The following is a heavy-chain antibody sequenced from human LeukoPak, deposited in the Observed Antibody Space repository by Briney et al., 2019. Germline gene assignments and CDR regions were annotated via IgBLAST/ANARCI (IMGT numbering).Heavy chain of an antibody. CDR3: AWSYYDFWSGYYRRAFDI. D-gene: IGHD3-3*01. Sequence: GGSLRLSCAASGFTFSSYSMNWVRQAPGKGLEWVSSISSSSSYIYYADSVKGRFTISRDNAKNSLYLQMNSLRAEDTAVYYCAWSYYDFWSGYYRRAFDIWGQGTMVTVSS. V-gene: IGHV3-21*01. CDR2: ISSSSSYI. CDR1: GFTFSSYS. J-gene: IGHJ3*02.